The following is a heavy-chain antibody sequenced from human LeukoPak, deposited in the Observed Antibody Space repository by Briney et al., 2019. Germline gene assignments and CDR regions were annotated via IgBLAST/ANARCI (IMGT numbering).Heavy chain of an antibody. D-gene: IGHD3-10*01. CDR1: GFTFTSHG. Sequence: PGGSLRLSCAASGFTFTSHGMHWVRQAPGKGLEWVAIIWYDGSKKYYADSVKGRFTISRNDSKNTLYVQMNSLRVEDTAVYYCARAVQGVTLDCWGQGTLVTVSS. CDR3: ARAVQGVTLDC. CDR2: IWYDGSKK. V-gene: IGHV3-33*01. J-gene: IGHJ4*02.